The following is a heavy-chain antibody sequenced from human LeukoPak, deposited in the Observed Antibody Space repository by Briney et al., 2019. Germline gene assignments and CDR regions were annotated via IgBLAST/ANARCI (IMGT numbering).Heavy chain of an antibody. Sequence: LSLTCTVSGGSISSYYWSWIRQAPGKGLEWVAVISYDGSNKYYADSVKGRFTISRDNSKNTLYLQMNSLRAEDTAVYYCARDQWEAYDYWGQGTLVTVSS. CDR3: ARDQWEAYDY. D-gene: IGHD1-26*01. J-gene: IGHJ4*02. CDR1: GGSISSYY. CDR2: ISYDGSNK. V-gene: IGHV3-30-3*01.